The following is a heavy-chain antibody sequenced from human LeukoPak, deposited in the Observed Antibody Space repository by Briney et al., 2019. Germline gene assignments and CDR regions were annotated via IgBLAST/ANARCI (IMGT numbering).Heavy chain of an antibody. J-gene: IGHJ4*02. Sequence: PGGSLRLSCAASGFTFNIYTMNWVRQTPGKGLEWLSSIHSGSTYIFYADSVKGRFTISRDNAKNSVYLQMNSLRAEDTAVYYCVRDRYSYGSGSPLDYWGQGTLVTVSS. CDR2: IHSGSTYI. CDR3: VRDRYSYGSGSPLDY. CDR1: GFTFNIYT. V-gene: IGHV3-21*01. D-gene: IGHD3-10*01.